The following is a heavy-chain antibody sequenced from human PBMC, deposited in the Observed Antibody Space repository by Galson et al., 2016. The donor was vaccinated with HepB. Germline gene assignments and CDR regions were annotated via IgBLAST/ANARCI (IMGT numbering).Heavy chain of an antibody. J-gene: IGHJ6*02. CDR3: ARIFGGGNSYYYYGMDV. Sequence: VKVSCKASGYTFSTYNIHWVRQAPGQGLEWVGEIHPRDGTTTSAQKFQGRLTMTMDTSTTTVYMELSSLRSEDTAVYYCARIFGGGNSYYYYGMDVWGQGTTVTVSS. CDR2: IHPRDGTT. CDR1: GYTFSTYN. V-gene: IGHV1-46*01. D-gene: IGHD3-16*01.